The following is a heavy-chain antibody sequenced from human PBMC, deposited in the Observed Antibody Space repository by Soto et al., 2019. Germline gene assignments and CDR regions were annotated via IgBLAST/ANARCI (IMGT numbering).Heavy chain of an antibody. CDR3: AKDYYDSSGYYYSLDYYFDY. D-gene: IGHD3-22*01. J-gene: IGHJ4*02. CDR1: GFTFSSYA. CDR2: ISGSGGST. V-gene: IGHV3-23*01. Sequence: GGSLRLSCAASGFTFSSYAMSWVRQAPGKGLEWVSAISGSGGSTYYADSVKGRFTISRVNSKNTLYLQMNSLRAEDTAVYYCAKDYYDSSGYYYSLDYYFDYWGQGTLVTVSS.